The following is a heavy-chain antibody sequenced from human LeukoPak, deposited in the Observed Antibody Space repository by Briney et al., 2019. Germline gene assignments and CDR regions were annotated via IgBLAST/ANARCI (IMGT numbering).Heavy chain of an antibody. V-gene: IGHV4-39*01. Sequence: PSETLSLTCTVSGGSISSSSYYWGWIRQPPGKGLEWIGSIYYSGSTYYNPSLKSRVTISVDTSKNQFSLKVSSVTAADTAVYYCARRLGVEPGAFDIWGQGTMVTVSS. J-gene: IGHJ3*02. CDR3: ARRLGVEPGAFDI. CDR2: IYYSGST. CDR1: GGSISSSSYY. D-gene: IGHD3-3*01.